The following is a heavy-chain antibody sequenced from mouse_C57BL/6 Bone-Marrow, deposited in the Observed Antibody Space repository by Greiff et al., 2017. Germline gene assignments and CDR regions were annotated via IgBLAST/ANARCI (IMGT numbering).Heavy chain of an antibody. V-gene: IGHV5-4*03. J-gene: IGHJ3*01. D-gene: IGHD1-1*02. Sequence: EVKLMQSGGGLVKPGGSLKLSCAASGFTFSSYAMSWVRQTPEKRLEWVATISDGGSYTYYPDNVKGRFTISRDNATNNLYLQMSHLKSEDTAMYYCSRDQRVWLYGAPGFAYWGQGTLVTVSA. CDR3: SRDQRVWLYGAPGFAY. CDR2: ISDGGSYT. CDR1: GFTFSSYA.